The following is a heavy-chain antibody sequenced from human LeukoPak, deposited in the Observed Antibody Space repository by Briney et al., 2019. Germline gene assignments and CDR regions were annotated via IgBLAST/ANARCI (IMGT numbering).Heavy chain of an antibody. J-gene: IGHJ4*02. CDR2: TNPSGGST. Sequence: ASVKVSCKASGYTFTSYYMHWVRQAPGQGLEWMGITNPSGGSTSYAQKFQGRVTMTRDTSTSTVYMELSSLRSEDTAVYYCARDWSSPTSFPTDRDFDYWGQGTLVTVSS. CDR3: ARDWSSPTSFPTDRDFDY. D-gene: IGHD1-1*01. CDR1: GYTFTSYY. V-gene: IGHV1-46*01.